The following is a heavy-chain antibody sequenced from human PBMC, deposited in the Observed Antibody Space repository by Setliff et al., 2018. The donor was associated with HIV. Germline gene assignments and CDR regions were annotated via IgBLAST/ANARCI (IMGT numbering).Heavy chain of an antibody. CDR3: ARAVSSFTAVDTFYYYYYMDV. V-gene: IGHV4-31*03. J-gene: IGHJ6*03. D-gene: IGHD5-18*01. CDR2: IYYTGNT. Sequence: TLSLTCTVPGGSLNSATYHGTFIRQCPGKGLEWIGNIYYTGNTDYNPSLKSRVTMSLDTSKYQFSLKLSSVTAADTAVYYCARAVSSFTAVDTFYYYYYMDVWGKGTKVTVSS. CDR1: GGSLNSATYH.